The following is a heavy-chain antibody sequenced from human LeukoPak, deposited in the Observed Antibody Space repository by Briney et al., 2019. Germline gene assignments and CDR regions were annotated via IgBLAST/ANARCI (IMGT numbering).Heavy chain of an antibody. V-gene: IGHV4-59*01. Sequence: PSETLSLTCTVSGGSISSYYWSWIRQPPGKGLEWIGYIYYSGSTNYNPSLKSRVTISVDTSKNQFSLKLSSVTAADTAVYYCARDGRYFDWLPGTFDIWGQGTMVTVSS. CDR3: ARDGRYFDWLPGTFDI. J-gene: IGHJ3*02. CDR2: IYYSGST. D-gene: IGHD3-9*01. CDR1: GGSISSYY.